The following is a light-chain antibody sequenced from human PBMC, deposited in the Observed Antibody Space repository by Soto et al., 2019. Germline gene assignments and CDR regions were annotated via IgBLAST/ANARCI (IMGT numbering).Light chain of an antibody. Sequence: DIQMTQSPSSLSASVGDRVTITCRASQTISGYLNWYQQKPGKAPELLIYAASYLGNGVPSRFSGRGSGTHFALTISSLQPEDFAAYYCQQGTSFPLTFGGGTKVDIK. V-gene: IGKV1-39*01. CDR3: QQGTSFPLT. J-gene: IGKJ4*01. CDR2: AAS. CDR1: QTISGY.